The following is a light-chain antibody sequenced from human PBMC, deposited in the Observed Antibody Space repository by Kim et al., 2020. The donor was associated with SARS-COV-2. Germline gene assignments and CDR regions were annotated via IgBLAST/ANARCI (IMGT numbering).Light chain of an antibody. CDR1: QSVCTY. V-gene: IGKV3-11*01. CDR3: QQRANWVT. CDR2: DAS. Sequence: SWPPGERATLSCRASQSVCTYLAWYQQKPGQAPRLLIYDASNRATAIPARFSGSGSGTDFTLTISSLQPEDFAVYYCQQRANWVTFGGGTKVDIK. J-gene: IGKJ4*01.